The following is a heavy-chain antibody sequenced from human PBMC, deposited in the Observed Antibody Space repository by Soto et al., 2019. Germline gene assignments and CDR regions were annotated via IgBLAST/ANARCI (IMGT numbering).Heavy chain of an antibody. J-gene: IGHJ4*02. CDR1: GDSVSSGSYS. D-gene: IGHD4-17*01. CDR2: IFLSGST. V-gene: IGHV4-61*01. Sequence: SETLSLTCTVSGDSVSSGSYSWTWIRQPPGKGLEWIGYIFLSGSTNYNPSLKSRVSISVDTSKNQFSLKLSSVTAADTAVYSCARHPGYGGRYDYWGQGTLVTVSS. CDR3: ARHPGYGGRYDY.